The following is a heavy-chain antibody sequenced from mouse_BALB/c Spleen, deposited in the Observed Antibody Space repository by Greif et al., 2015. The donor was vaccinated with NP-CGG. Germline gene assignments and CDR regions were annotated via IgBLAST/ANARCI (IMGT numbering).Heavy chain of an antibody. CDR1: GFNIKDTY. CDR3: ARARPYYAMDY. CDR2: IDPANGNT. D-gene: IGHD3-1*01. V-gene: IGHV14-3*02. J-gene: IGHJ4*01. Sequence: VQLQQSGAELVKPGASVKLSCTASGFNIKDTYMHWVKQRPEQGLEWIGRIDPANGNTKYDPKFQGKATITADTSSNTAYLQLSSLTSEDTAVYYCARARPYYAMDYWGQGPSVTVSS.